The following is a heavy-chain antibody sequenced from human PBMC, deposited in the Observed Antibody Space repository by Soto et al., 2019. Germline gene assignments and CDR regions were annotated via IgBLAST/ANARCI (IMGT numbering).Heavy chain of an antibody. D-gene: IGHD1-20*01. CDR1: GGSISSYY. Sequence: SETLSLTCTVSGGSISSYYWSWIRQPPGKGLEWFAYIYYSGSTNYNPSLKSRVTISVDTSKNQFSLKLSSVTAADTAVYYCARGARITGTKSNWFDPWGQGTLVTVSS. CDR2: IYYSGST. J-gene: IGHJ5*02. V-gene: IGHV4-59*01. CDR3: ARGARITGTKSNWFDP.